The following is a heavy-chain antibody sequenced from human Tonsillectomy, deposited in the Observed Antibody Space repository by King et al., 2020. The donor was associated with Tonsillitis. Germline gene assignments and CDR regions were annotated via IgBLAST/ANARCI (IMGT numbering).Heavy chain of an antibody. CDR3: ARDPAYYYDSSGYYVT. V-gene: IGHV1-46*03. CDR2: INPSGGST. D-gene: IGHD3-22*01. Sequence: VQLVESGAEVKKPGASVKVSCKASRYTFTSYYMHWVRQAPGQGLEWMGIINPSGGSTSYAQKFQGRVTMTRDTSTSTVYMELSSLRSEDTAVYYCARDPAYYYDSSGYYVTWGQGTLVTVSS. J-gene: IGHJ5*02. CDR1: RYTFTSYY.